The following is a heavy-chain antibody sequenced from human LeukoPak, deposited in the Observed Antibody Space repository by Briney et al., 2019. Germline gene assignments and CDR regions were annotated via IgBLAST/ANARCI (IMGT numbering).Heavy chain of an antibody. CDR1: GGTFSSYA. Sequence: SVKVSCKASGGTFSSYAISWVRQAPGQGLEWMGRIIPTLGIANYAQKFQGRVTITADKSTSTAYMELSSLRSEDTAVYYCARDYYDSSGYYYEFYYYYGMDVWGQGTTVTVSS. CDR3: ARDYYDSSGYYYEFYYYYGMDV. CDR2: IIPTLGIA. J-gene: IGHJ6*02. D-gene: IGHD3-22*01. V-gene: IGHV1-69*04.